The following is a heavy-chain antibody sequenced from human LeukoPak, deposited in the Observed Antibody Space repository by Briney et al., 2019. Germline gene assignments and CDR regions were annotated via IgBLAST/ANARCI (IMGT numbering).Heavy chain of an antibody. V-gene: IGHV3-66*01. CDR2: IHSGGST. Sequence: GGSLRLSCAASGFTVSTNYMSWVRRAPGKRLQWASIIHSGGSTYYADPVKGRCTISRDFSQNTVYLQMNSLRAEDTAVYYCARDLGYSAYATVRGYVVDVWGQGTMVTVSS. J-gene: IGHJ3*01. CDR3: ARDLGYSAYATVRGYVVDV. CDR1: GFTVSTNY. D-gene: IGHD5-12*01.